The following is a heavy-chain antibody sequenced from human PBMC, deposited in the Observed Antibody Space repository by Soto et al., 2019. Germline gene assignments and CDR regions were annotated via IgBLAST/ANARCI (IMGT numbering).Heavy chain of an antibody. D-gene: IGHD2-15*01. CDR1: GSTLPHLS. V-gene: IGHV1-24*01. Sequence: ASGRGSYTVSGSTLPHLSMQLVLQAPGKGLEWMGGFDPEDGETIYAQKFQGRVTMTEDTSTDTAYMELSSLRSEDTAVYYCLAATPDYYYYGMDVWGQGTTGTV. J-gene: IGHJ6*02. CDR3: LAATPDYYYYGMDV. CDR2: FDPEDGET.